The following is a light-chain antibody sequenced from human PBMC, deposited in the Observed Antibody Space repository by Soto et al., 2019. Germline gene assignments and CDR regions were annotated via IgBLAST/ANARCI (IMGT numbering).Light chain of an antibody. CDR1: QSVSSN. V-gene: IGKV3-20*01. CDR2: GAG. CDR3: QQYGTSTLT. J-gene: IGKJ4*01. Sequence: EIVMTQSPATLSVSPGERATISCRASQSVSSNLAWYQQNPGQAPRLLIYGAGNRATGIPDRFSGSGSETDFTLTISRLEPEDCAVYYCQQYGTSTLTFCGGTKVDIK.